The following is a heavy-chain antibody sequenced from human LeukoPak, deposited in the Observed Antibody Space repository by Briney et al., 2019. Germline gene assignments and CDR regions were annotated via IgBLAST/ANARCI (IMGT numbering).Heavy chain of an antibody. CDR2: INAGNGNT. Sequence: ASVKVSCKASGYTFTSYGISWVRQAPGQGLEWMGWINAGNGNTKYSQKFQGRVTITRDTSASTAYMELSSLRSEDTAVYYCARSRGSSWYYWYFDYWGQGTLVTVSS. CDR3: ARSRGSSWYYWYFDY. CDR1: GYTFTSYG. J-gene: IGHJ4*02. V-gene: IGHV1-3*01. D-gene: IGHD6-13*01.